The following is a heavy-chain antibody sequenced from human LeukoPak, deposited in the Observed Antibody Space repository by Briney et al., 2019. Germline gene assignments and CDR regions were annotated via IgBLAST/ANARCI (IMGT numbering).Heavy chain of an antibody. Sequence: SETLSLTCTVSGGSISSYYWSWIRQPPGKGLEWIGYIYYSGSINYNPSLKSRVTISVDTSKNQFSLRLSSVTAADTAVYYCARTVALSPVGYFDYWGQGTLVTVSS. CDR3: ARTVALSPVGYFDY. CDR2: IYYSGSI. CDR1: GGSISSYY. D-gene: IGHD6-19*01. J-gene: IGHJ4*02. V-gene: IGHV4-59*08.